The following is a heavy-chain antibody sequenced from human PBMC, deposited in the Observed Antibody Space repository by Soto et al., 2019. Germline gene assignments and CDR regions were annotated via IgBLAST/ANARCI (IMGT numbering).Heavy chain of an antibody. CDR2: ISSNGGNT. CDR1: GFTFSTYA. Sequence: EVQLVESGGGLVQPGGSLRLSCAASGFTFSTYAMHWVRQAPGKGLEYVSAISSNGGNTYYANSVKGRFTISRDNSKNTLYLQRGSLRAEDMAVYYCATASSTGWYDYWGQGTLVTVSS. J-gene: IGHJ4*02. D-gene: IGHD6-19*01. CDR3: ATASSTGWYDY. V-gene: IGHV3-64*01.